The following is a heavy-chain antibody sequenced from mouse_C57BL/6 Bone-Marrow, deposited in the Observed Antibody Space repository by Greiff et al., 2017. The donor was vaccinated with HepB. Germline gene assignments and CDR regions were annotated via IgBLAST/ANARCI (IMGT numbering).Heavy chain of an antibody. D-gene: IGHD5-5*01. J-gene: IGHJ3*01. CDR3: VSYRGFAY. CDR1: GFTFNTYA. Sequence: EVKLVESGGGLVQPKGSLKLSCAASGFTFNTYAMHWVRQAPGKGLEWVAGIRSKSSNYATYYADSVKERFTISRDDSQSMLYLQMNNLQTEDTAMYYCVSYRGFAYWGQGTLVTVSA. V-gene: IGHV10-3*01. CDR2: IRSKSSNYAT.